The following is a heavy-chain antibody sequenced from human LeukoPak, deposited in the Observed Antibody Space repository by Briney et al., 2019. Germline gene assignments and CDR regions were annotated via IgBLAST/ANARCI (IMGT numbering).Heavy chain of an antibody. D-gene: IGHD3-3*01. CDR1: GYSISSGYY. CDR2: IYHSGST. V-gene: IGHV4-38-2*01. Sequence: SETLSLTCAVSGYSISSGYYWGWIRQPPGKGLEWIGSIYHSGSTYYNLSLKSRVTISVDTSKNQFSLKLSSVTAADTAVYYCARHNRPATDDFWSGYYFRILSPFDYWGQGTLVTVSS. J-gene: IGHJ4*02. CDR3: ARHNRPATDDFWSGYYFRILSPFDY.